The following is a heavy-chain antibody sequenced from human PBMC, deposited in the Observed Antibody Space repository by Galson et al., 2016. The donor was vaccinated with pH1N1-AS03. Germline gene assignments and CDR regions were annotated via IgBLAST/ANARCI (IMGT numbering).Heavy chain of an antibody. CDR3: TREWKFTHHYYGMDV. V-gene: IGHV3-64*02. Sequence: SLRLSCAASGFIFSDYAIYWVRQAPGKGLEFVSGISDTGGRTYYADSVKGGFTISRDNSENTVFLQMGSLSPEDVAVYYCTREWKFTHHYYGMDVWGQGTTVTVSS. CDR2: ISDTGGRT. J-gene: IGHJ6*02. D-gene: IGHD1-1*01. CDR1: GFIFSDYA.